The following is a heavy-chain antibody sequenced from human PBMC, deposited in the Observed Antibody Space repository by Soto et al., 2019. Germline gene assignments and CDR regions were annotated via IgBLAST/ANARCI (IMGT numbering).Heavy chain of an antibody. CDR3: ASYCSGGSCYSNWFDP. V-gene: IGHV4-31*03. D-gene: IGHD2-15*01. Sequence: QVLLQESGPGLLKPSQTLSLTCTVSGGSISSGGYYWSWIRQHPGKGLELIGYIYHSGSTYYNPSLRSRLTISLDTSKNQFSLRLSSVTAADTAVYYCASYCSGGSCYSNWFDPWGRGTLVTVSP. CDR2: IYHSGST. CDR1: GGSISSGGYY. J-gene: IGHJ5*02.